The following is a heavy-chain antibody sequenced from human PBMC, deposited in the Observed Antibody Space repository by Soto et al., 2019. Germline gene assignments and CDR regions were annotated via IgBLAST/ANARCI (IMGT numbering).Heavy chain of an antibody. Sequence: WETLYLTCTVSGGSISSYYWSWIRQPPGKGLEWIGYIYYSGSTNYNPSLKSRVTISVDMSKNQFSLKLSSVTAADTAVYYCARVDADSSGWPRFDYWGQGTLVTVSS. D-gene: IGHD6-19*01. CDR3: ARVDADSSGWPRFDY. J-gene: IGHJ4*02. CDR1: GGSISSYY. CDR2: IYYSGST. V-gene: IGHV4-59*01.